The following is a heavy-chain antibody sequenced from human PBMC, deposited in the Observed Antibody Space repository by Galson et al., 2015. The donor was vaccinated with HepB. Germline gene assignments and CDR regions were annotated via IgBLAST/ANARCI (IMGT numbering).Heavy chain of an antibody. J-gene: IGHJ6*02. CDR1: GFTFSSYS. D-gene: IGHD4-23*01. V-gene: IGHV3-21*01. CDR2: ISSSSSYI. CDR3: ARDLGRATVVTFWYYGMDV. Sequence: SLRLSCAASGFTFSSYSMNWVRQAPGTGLEWVSSISSSSSYIYYADSVKGRFTISRDNAKNSLYLQMSSLRAEDTAVYYCARDLGRATVVTFWYYGMDVWGQGTTVTVSS.